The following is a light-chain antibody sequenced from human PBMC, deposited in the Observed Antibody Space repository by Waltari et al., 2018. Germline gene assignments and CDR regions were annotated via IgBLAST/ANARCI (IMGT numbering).Light chain of an antibody. J-gene: IGKJ1*01. CDR2: GAS. Sequence: EIVLTQSPGTLSLSLGERATVSCRTSQSVSSALAWYQQKPGQAPRLLIYGASTRSTGIPERFSGSGSGTDFSLTISRLEPDDFAVYYCQHYLRLPVTFGQGTTVEI. V-gene: IGKV3-20*01. CDR1: QSVSSA. CDR3: QHYLRLPVT.